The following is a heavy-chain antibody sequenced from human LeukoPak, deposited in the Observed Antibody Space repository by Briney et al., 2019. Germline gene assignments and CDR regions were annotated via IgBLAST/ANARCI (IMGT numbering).Heavy chain of an antibody. Sequence: GASVKVSCKASGYTFTSYYMHWVRQATGQGLEWMGIINPSGGSTSYAQKFQGRVTMTRDTSTSTVYMELSSLRTEDTAVYYCARDGVLRFLEWLSPTYYYYMDVWGKGTTVTVSS. CDR2: INPSGGST. J-gene: IGHJ6*03. V-gene: IGHV1-46*01. CDR1: GYTFTSYY. D-gene: IGHD3-3*01. CDR3: ARDGVLRFLEWLSPTYYYYMDV.